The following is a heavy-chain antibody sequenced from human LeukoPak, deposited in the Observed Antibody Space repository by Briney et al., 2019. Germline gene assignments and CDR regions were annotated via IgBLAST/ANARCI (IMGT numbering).Heavy chain of an antibody. J-gene: IGHJ4*02. CDR1: GGTFSSYA. CDR3: ARVGSLGSATCS. CDR2: IIPIFGTA. V-gene: IGHV1-69*13. D-gene: IGHD1-26*01. Sequence: GALVKVSCKASGGTFSSYAISWVRQAPGQGLEWMGGIIPIFGTANYAQKFQGRVTITADESTSTAYMELSSLRSEDTAVYYCARVGSLGSATCSWGQGTLVTVSS.